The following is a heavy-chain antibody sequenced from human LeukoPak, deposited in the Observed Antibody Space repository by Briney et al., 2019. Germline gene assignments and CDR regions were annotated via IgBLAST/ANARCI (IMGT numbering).Heavy chain of an antibody. Sequence: GGSLRLSCASSGFTFSNYWMSWVRQAPGKGLEWVANIKEDGSEKYYVDSVKGRFTISRDNAKNSLYLQMNSLRAEDTAVYYCARVRYFDWLWDYWGQGTLVTVSS. V-gene: IGHV3-7*05. J-gene: IGHJ4*02. CDR1: GFTFSNYW. D-gene: IGHD3-9*01. CDR2: IKEDGSEK. CDR3: ARVRYFDWLWDY.